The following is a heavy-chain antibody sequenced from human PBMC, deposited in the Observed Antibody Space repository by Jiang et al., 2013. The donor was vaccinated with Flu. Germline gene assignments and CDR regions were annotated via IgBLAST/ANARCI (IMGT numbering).Heavy chain of an antibody. CDR2: LLYGST. D-gene: IGHD4-17*01. Sequence: GGSISSSRLLLGLDPPAPREGAGVDWEYLLYGSTYYNPSLKSRVTISVDTSKNQFSLKLSSVTAADTAVYYCARVESTVTTVFYFDYWGQGTLVTVSS. CDR1: GGSISSSRLL. CDR3: ARVESTVTTVFYFDY. V-gene: IGHV4-39*07. J-gene: IGHJ4*02.